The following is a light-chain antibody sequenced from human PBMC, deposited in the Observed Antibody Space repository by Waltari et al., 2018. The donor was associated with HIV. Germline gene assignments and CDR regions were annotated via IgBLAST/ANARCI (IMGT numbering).Light chain of an antibody. J-gene: IGKJ3*01. CDR1: QRVRSNY. CDR2: GAS. Sequence: DIVLMQPPGTLSFSLGERATLSCSASQRVRSNYLAWYQQKPGQAPRLLIYGASTRATGIPDRFSASGSGTDFTLTISRLEPEDFAVYYCQQYTNSAFTFGPGTKVDIK. V-gene: IGKV3-20*01. CDR3: QQYTNSAFT.